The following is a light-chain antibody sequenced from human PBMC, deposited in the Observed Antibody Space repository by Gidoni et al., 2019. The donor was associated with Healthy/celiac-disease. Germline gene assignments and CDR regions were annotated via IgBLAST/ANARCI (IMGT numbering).Light chain of an antibody. CDR2: YVS. CDR1: SSDVGGYNY. J-gene: IGLJ2*01. CDR3: CSYAGSYTL. Sequence: QSALTQPRSVSGSPGQSVTISCTGTSSDVGGYNYVSWYQQHPGKAPKLMIYYVSKRPSGVPDRFSGSTSGNTASLTISGLQAEDEADYYCCSYAGSYTLFGGGTKLTVL. V-gene: IGLV2-11*01.